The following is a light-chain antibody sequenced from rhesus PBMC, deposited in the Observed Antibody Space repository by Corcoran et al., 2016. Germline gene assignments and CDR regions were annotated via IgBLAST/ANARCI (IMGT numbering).Light chain of an antibody. CDR2: DAS. V-gene: IGKV1-74*01. J-gene: IGKJ2*01. CDR3: QHGYGTPYS. Sequence: DIQMTQSPSSLSASVGDTVTITCQASQGISKYLAWYQQKPGKAPKLLSYDASTLKSGVPSRFSGSGSCTDYTFTISSLQPEDVATYYCQHGYGTPYSFGQGTKVEIK. CDR1: QGISKY.